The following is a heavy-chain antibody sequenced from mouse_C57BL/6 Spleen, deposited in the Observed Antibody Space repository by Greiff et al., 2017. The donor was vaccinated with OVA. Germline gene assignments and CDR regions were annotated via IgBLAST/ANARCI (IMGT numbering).Heavy chain of an antibody. J-gene: IGHJ4*01. D-gene: IGHD2-1*01. Sequence: QVQLQQSGAELVKPGASVKLSCKASGYTFTEYTIHWVKQRSGQGLEWIGWFYPGSGSITYNEKFKDKATLTADKSSSTVYMELSRLTSEDSAVYFCARHERGVYYGNYDYAMDYWGQGTSVTVSS. CDR2: FYPGSGSI. CDR1: GYTFTEYT. CDR3: ARHERGVYYGNYDYAMDY. V-gene: IGHV1-62-2*01.